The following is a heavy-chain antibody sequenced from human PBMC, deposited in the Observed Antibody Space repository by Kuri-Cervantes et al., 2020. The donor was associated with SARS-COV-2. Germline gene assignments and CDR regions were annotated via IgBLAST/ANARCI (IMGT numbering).Heavy chain of an antibody. Sequence: GGSLRPSFAASGFTFDDYAMHWVRQAPGKGLEWVSGISWNSGSIGYADSVKGRFTISRDNAKNSLYRQMNSLRAEDTALYYCAKDIREQLVGGVGWFDPWGQGTLVTVSS. CDR3: AKDIREQLVGGVGWFDP. J-gene: IGHJ5*02. D-gene: IGHD6-6*01. CDR1: GFTFDDYA. V-gene: IGHV3-9*01. CDR2: ISWNSGSI.